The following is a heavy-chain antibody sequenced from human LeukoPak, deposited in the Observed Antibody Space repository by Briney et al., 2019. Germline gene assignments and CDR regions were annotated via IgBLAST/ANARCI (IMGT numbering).Heavy chain of an antibody. CDR3: ASREDIVAPDFDY. V-gene: IGHV1-69*13. CDR2: IIPIFGTA. J-gene: IGHJ4*02. D-gene: IGHD5-12*01. CDR1: GGTFSSYA. Sequence: ASVKVSCKAPGGTFSSYAISWVRQAPGQGLEWMGGIIPIFGTANYTQKFQGRVTITADESTSTAYMELSSLRSEDTAVYYCASREDIVAPDFDYWGQGTLVTVSS.